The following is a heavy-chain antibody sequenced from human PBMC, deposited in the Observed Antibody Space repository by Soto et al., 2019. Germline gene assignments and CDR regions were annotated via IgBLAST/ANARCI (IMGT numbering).Heavy chain of an antibody. CDR3: AKVSTGIAAAGSGL. D-gene: IGHD6-13*01. J-gene: IGHJ4*02. V-gene: IGHV3-23*01. CDR1: GFTFSSYA. Sequence: HPGGSLRLSCAASGFTFSSYAMSWVRQAPGKGLEWVSAISGSGGSTYYADSVKGRFTISRDNSKNTLYLQMNSLRAEDTAVYYCAKVSTGIAAAGSGLWGQGTLVTVSS. CDR2: ISGSGGST.